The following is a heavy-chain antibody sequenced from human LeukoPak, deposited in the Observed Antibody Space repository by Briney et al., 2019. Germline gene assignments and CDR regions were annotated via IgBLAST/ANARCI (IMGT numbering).Heavy chain of an antibody. CDR1: GFTFRAFP. CDR2: ISYDGTKK. D-gene: IGHD2-8*01. Sequence: PGGSLRLSCAASGFTFRAFPLHWVRQTPGTGLEWVALISYDGTKKYYADSVKGRFTISRDNSKNTLYLQMNSLRPEDTAVYHCASLGYCTPSTCYDFDPWGQGTLVTVSS. J-gene: IGHJ5*02. CDR3: ASLGYCTPSTCYDFDP. V-gene: IGHV3-30*01.